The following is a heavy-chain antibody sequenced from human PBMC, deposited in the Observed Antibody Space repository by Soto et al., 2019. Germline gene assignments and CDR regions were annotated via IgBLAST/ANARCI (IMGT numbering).Heavy chain of an antibody. V-gene: IGHV3-23*01. D-gene: IGHD3-9*01. Sequence: GGSLRLSCAASGFTFSSYAMSWVRQAPGKGLEWVSAISSSGGSTYYADSVKGRFTISRDNSKNTLYLQMNSLRAEDTAVDYCARTDILTGYYNGFYFDYWGQGTLVTVSS. CDR2: ISSSGGST. CDR3: ARTDILTGYYNGFYFDY. J-gene: IGHJ4*02. CDR1: GFTFSSYA.